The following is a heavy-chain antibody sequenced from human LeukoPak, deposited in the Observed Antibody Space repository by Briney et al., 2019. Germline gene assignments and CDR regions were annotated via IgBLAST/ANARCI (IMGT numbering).Heavy chain of an antibody. J-gene: IGHJ4*02. D-gene: IGHD3-3*01. CDR3: ATAGRITGFAVPPYDFHY. Sequence: ASVKVSCKVSGYTLTELSMHWVRQAPGKGLEWMGGFDPEDGETIYAQKFQGRVTMTEDTSTDTSYMELSGLRSEDTAVYYCATAGRITGFAVPPYDFHYWGQGTLVTVSS. CDR1: GYTLTELS. CDR2: FDPEDGET. V-gene: IGHV1-24*01.